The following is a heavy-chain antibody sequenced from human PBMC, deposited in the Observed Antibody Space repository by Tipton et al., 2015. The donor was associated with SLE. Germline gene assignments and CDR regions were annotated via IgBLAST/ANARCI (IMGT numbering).Heavy chain of an antibody. V-gene: IGHV3-30*02. CDR3: GGGDTNWVDP. Sequence: SLRLSCEASGLTFSNYGMHWVRQAPGKGLEWVALIRYDGSDKFYADSVKGRFTISRDNSKNTLYLQMNSLTTEDTAVYYCGGGDTNWVDPWGQGTLVTVSP. CDR1: GLTFSNYG. J-gene: IGHJ5*02. CDR2: IRYDGSDK. D-gene: IGHD4-17*01.